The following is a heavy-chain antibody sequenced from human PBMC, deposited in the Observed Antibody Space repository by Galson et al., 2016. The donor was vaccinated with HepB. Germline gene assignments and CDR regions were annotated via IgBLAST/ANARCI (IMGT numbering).Heavy chain of an antibody. CDR3: ARADRYGSGSYNVY. V-gene: IGHV1-18*01. CDR1: GYTFITYG. CDR2: ISPSNGHT. J-gene: IGHJ4*02. Sequence: SVKVSCKASGYTFITYGFTWVRQAPGQGLEWMGWISPSNGHTNYAQILQGRLSLTTDTSTSTAYMEVSSLRSDDTAVYCCARADRYGSGSYNVYWGQGTLVTVSS. D-gene: IGHD3-10*01.